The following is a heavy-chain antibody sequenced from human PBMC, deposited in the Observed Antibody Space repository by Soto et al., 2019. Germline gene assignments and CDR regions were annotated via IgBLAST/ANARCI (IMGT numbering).Heavy chain of an antibody. CDR3: AKSGGASPYYFDY. CDR2: ISVSGGGT. V-gene: IGHV3-23*01. D-gene: IGHD1-26*01. CDR1: AFTFNTYA. J-gene: IGHJ4*02. Sequence: EVQLLESGGGLDQPGGSLRLSCAASAFTFNTYAMGWVRQAPGKGLEWVSAISVSGGGTYYADSVKGRFTISRDTSKNTLYLQMDSLRADDTAVYYCAKSGGASPYYFDYWGRGTLVTVSS.